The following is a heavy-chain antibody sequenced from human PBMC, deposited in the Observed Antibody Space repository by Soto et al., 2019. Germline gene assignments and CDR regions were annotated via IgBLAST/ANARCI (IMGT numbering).Heavy chain of an antibody. J-gene: IGHJ5*02. CDR3: ARGASTERYFSPSGGAWFDP. CDR2: INHSGIT. V-gene: IGHV4-34*02. CDR1: GGSFSGDY. D-gene: IGHD3-9*01. Sequence: QVQLQQWGEGLLKPSETLSLTCAVYGGSFSGDYWNWIRQSPGKGLEWIGEINHSGITNYNPSLKIRATIFVDTSKKQVTLQLTSVTAADTAVYYCARGASTERYFSPSGGAWFDPWGQGTLVTVSS.